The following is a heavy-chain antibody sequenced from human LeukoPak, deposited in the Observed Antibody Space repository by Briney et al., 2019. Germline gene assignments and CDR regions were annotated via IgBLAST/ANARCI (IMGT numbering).Heavy chain of an antibody. CDR1: GGSINSYY. CDR2: IYYSGST. J-gene: IGHJ3*02. Sequence: SETLSLTCTVSGGSINSYYWSWIRQPPGKGLEWIGYIYYSGSTNYNPSLKGRVTISVDTSKNQFSLKLSSVTAADTAVYYCARDLGVMVRAFDIWGQGTMVSVSS. D-gene: IGHD5-18*01. V-gene: IGHV4-59*01. CDR3: ARDLGVMVRAFDI.